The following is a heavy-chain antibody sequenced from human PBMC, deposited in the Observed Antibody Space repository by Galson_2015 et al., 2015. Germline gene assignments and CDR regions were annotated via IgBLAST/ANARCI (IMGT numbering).Heavy chain of an antibody. CDR3: AHRRWAPDGASGVPDAFDI. Sequence: PALVKPTQTLTLTCTFSGFSLSTSGVGVGWIRQPPGKALEWLALIYWDDDKRYSPSLKSRLTITKDTSKTQVVLTMTNMDPVDTATYYCAHRRWAPDGASGVPDAFDIWGQGTMVTVSS. CDR2: IYWDDDK. CDR1: GFSLSTSGVG. V-gene: IGHV2-5*02. D-gene: IGHD4-17*01. J-gene: IGHJ3*02.